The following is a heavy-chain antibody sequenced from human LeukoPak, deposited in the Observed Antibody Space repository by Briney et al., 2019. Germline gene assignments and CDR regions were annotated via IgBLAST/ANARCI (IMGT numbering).Heavy chain of an antibody. CDR2: ISAYNGNT. Sequence: ASVKVSCKASGGTFSSYAISWVRQAPGQGLEWMGWISAYNGNTNYAQKLQGRVTMTTDTSTSTAYMELRSLRSDDTAVYYCARDIQQLVPYYFDYWGQGTLVTVSS. J-gene: IGHJ4*02. V-gene: IGHV1-18*01. CDR1: GGTFSSYA. D-gene: IGHD6-13*01. CDR3: ARDIQQLVPYYFDY.